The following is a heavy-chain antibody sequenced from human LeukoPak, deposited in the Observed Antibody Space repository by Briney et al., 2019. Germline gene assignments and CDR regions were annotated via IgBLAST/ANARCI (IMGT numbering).Heavy chain of an antibody. CDR3: ARDRNYGYDY. J-gene: IGHJ4*02. CDR2: ISSSSSTI. D-gene: IGHD1-7*01. Sequence: GGSLRLSCAASGFTFTTYNMNWVRQAPGKGLGWISYISSSSSTIYYADSVKGRFTISRDNAKNSLYLQMNSLRVEDTAVYYCARDRNYGYDYWGQGTLVTVSS. CDR1: GFTFTTYN. V-gene: IGHV3-48*04.